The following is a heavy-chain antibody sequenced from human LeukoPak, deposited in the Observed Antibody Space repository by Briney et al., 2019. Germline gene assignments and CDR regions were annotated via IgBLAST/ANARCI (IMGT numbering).Heavy chain of an antibody. J-gene: IGHJ6*02. CDR1: GGSISSYY. Sequence: SETLSLTCTVSGGSISSYYWSWIRQPPGKGLEWIGYIYYSGSTNYSPSLKSRVTISVDTSKNQFSLKLSSVTAADTAVYYCARDILGPGGMDVWGQGTTVTVSS. CDR2: IYYSGST. CDR3: ARDILGPGGMDV. D-gene: IGHD3-10*01. V-gene: IGHV4-59*01.